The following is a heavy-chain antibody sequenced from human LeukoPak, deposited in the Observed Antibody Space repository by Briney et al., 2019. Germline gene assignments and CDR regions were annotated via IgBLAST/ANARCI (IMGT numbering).Heavy chain of an antibody. CDR2: IYPGDSDT. CDR3: AIRSYYDTRGYYYFDY. CDR1: GYSFTSYW. V-gene: IGHV5-51*01. Sequence: GESLKISCKGSGYSFTSYWIGWARQMPGKGLEWMGIIYPGDSDTRYSPSFQGQVTISADKSISTAYLQWSSLKASDTAMYYCAIRSYYDTRGYYYFDYWGQGTLVTVSA. D-gene: IGHD3-22*01. J-gene: IGHJ4*02.